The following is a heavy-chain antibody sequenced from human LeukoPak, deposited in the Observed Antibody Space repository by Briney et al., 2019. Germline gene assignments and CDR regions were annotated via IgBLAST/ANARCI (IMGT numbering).Heavy chain of an antibody. CDR3: AREEVSSSWVYYFDY. CDR1: GFTFSSYG. CDR2: IWYDGSNK. V-gene: IGHV3-33*01. J-gene: IGHJ4*02. D-gene: IGHD6-13*01. Sequence: PGGSLRLSCAASGFTFSSYGMHWVRQAPGKGLEWVAVIWYDGSNKYYADPVKGRFTISRDNSKNTLYLQMNSLRAEDTAVYYCAREEVSSSWVYYFDYWGQGTLVTVSS.